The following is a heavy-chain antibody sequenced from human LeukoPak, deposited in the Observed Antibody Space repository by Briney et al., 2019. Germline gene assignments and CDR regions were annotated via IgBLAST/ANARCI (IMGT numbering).Heavy chain of an antibody. J-gene: IGHJ5*02. CDR3: ARHRYYGLGSYSPGFDP. CDR1: GGSFSGYY. Sequence: SETLSLTCAVYGGSFSGYYWSWIRQPPGKGLEWIGEINHSGSTNYNPSLKSRVTISVDTSKNQFSLKLSSVTAADTAVYYCARHRYYGLGSYSPGFDPWGQGTLVTVSS. CDR2: INHSGST. V-gene: IGHV4-34*01. D-gene: IGHD3-10*01.